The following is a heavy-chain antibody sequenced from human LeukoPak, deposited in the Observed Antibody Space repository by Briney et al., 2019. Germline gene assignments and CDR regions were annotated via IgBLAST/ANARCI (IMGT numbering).Heavy chain of an antibody. CDR1: GYTFTDYY. J-gene: IGHJ4*02. Sequence: ASVKVSCRASGYTFTDYYIYWVRQAPGQGLEWMGRVNPDSGGTDYAQQFQGRVTMTRDTSISTAYMELSRLGSDDTTIYYCARCHEDYDALDYWGQGTLVTVSS. V-gene: IGHV1-2*06. CDR3: ARCHEDYDALDY. CDR2: VNPDSGGT. D-gene: IGHD4-17*01.